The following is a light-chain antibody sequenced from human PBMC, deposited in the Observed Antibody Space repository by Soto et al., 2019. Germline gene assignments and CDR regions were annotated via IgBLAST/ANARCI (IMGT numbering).Light chain of an antibody. Sequence: DTQMTQSPSSLSASVGDRVTITCRASQSISSYLNWYQQKPGKDPTLLIYAASSLQSGVPSRFSGSGSGTDVTLTISSLQPEDFATYYCQQSYSTPPSTFGQGTRLEIK. J-gene: IGKJ5*01. CDR1: QSISSY. CDR2: AAS. CDR3: QQSYSTPPST. V-gene: IGKV1-39*01.